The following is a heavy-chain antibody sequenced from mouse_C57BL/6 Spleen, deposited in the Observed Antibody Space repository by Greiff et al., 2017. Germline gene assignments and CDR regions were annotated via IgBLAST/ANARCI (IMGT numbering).Heavy chain of an antibody. CDR2: IYPNDGDT. CDR1: GYTFTSYW. D-gene: IGHD2-12*01. Sequence: VQLQQPGAELVKPGASVKLSCKASGYTFTSYWMHWVKQRPGQGLEWIGKIYPNDGDTNYNEKFKSKATLTVDKSSSTAYMHLSSLTSEDSAVYCCTAYSSSYFDYWGQGTPVTVSA. CDR3: TAYSSSYFDY. V-gene: IGHV1-64*01. J-gene: IGHJ2*01.